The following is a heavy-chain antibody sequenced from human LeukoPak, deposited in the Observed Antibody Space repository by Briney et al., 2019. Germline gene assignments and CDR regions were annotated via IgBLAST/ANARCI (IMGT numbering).Heavy chain of an antibody. V-gene: IGHV3-7*01. J-gene: IGHJ4*02. CDR1: GFTFSSYW. CDR3: ARWGHISGWYYLDI. D-gene: IGHD6-19*01. Sequence: GGSLRLSCVTSGFTFSSYWMGWVRQAPGRGLEWVANIKQDGSEKYYVDSVKGRFTISRDNAKNSLHLQMNSLRAEETAVYHCARWGHISGWYYLDIWGQGTLVTVSS. CDR2: IKQDGSEK.